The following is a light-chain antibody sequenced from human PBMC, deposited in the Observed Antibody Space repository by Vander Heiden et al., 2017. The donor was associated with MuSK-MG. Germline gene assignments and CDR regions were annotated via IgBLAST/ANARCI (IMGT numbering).Light chain of an antibody. V-gene: IGKV2-28*01. CDR3: MHA. Sequence: DIVMTQSPLSLPVTPGEPASISCRSSQSLLHSNGYNYVDGYLQKPGQSPQLLIYLGSNRDSGVHDRFSGSGSGTDWTLKISRVEDEDGVVDYCMHAFGHGTKVDIK. J-gene: IGKJ3*01. CDR1: QSLLHSNGYNY. CDR2: LGS.